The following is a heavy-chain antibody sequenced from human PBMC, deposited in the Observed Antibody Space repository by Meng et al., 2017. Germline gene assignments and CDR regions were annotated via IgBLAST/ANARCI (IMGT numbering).Heavy chain of an antibody. Sequence: GESLKISCAASGFTFSSYEMNWVRQAPGKGLEWVSYISSSGSTIYYADSVKGRFTISRDNSKNTLYLQMNSLRAEDTAVYYCAREYCSGGSCYEHFDYWGQGTLVTVSS. J-gene: IGHJ4*02. CDR1: GFTFSSYE. V-gene: IGHV3-48*03. CDR3: AREYCSGGSCYEHFDY. D-gene: IGHD2-15*01. CDR2: ISSSGSTI.